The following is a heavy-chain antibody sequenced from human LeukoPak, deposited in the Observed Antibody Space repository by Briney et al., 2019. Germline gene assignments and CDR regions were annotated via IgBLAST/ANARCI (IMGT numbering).Heavy chain of an antibody. CDR2: IKQDGSEK. J-gene: IGHJ6*03. V-gene: IGHV3-7*01. Sequence: GGSLRLSCAASGFTFSSYWMSWVRQAPGKGLEWVANIKQDGSEKYYVDSVKGRFTISRENAKNSLHLQMSSLRAEDTAVYYCTRAVVPEVSGRYYYMDVWGKGTTVTVSS. CDR3: TRAVVPEVSGRYYYMDV. D-gene: IGHD1-26*01. CDR1: GFTFSSYW.